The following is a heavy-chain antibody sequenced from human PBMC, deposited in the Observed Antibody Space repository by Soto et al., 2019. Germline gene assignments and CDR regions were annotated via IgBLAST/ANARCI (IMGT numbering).Heavy chain of an antibody. CDR3: ARGAYGSGNGHFDY. Sequence: QVQLQQSGPGLVKPSQTLSLTCAISGDSVSSNSAVWNWIRQSPSRGLEWLGRTYYRSKWYNDXTVSVKSRITXXPXTYXNQFSLQLNSVTPEDTAVYYCARGAYGSGNGHFDYWGQGTLVTVSS. CDR1: GDSVSSNSAV. CDR2: TYYRSKWYN. D-gene: IGHD3-10*01. J-gene: IGHJ4*02. V-gene: IGHV6-1*01.